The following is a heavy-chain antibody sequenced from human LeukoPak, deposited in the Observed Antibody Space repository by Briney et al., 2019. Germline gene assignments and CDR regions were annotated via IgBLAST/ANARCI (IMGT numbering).Heavy chain of an antibody. CDR2: INPNSGGT. CDR3: ARETRPSGMDV. Sequence: ASVKVSCKASGYTFTSYAMHWVRQAPGQRLEWMGWINPNSGGTNYAQKFQGWVTMTRDTSISTAYMELSRLRSDDTAVYYCARETRPSGMDVWGQGTTVTVSS. D-gene: IGHD1-7*01. J-gene: IGHJ6*02. CDR1: GYTFTSYA. V-gene: IGHV1-2*04.